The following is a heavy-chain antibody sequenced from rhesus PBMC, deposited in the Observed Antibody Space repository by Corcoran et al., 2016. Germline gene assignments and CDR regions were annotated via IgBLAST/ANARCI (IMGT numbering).Heavy chain of an antibody. J-gene: IGHJ4*01. V-gene: IGHV4-173*01. D-gene: IGHD6-13*01. CDR2: ISGSGGST. Sequence: QLQLQESGPGLVKPSETLSLHCSVSGGSLSRTYWNWIRQPPGQGLKWIGRISGSGGSTDDNPSLKSRVTISTDTSKNQFSLKLSSVTAADTAVYYCARDQSRIAAGPFGDYWGQGVLVTVSS. CDR3: ARDQSRIAAGPFGDY. CDR1: GGSLSRTY.